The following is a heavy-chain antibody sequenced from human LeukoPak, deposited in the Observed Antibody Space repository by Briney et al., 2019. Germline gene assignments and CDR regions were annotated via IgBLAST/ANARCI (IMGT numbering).Heavy chain of an antibody. Sequence: ASLKVSCKASGYTFSGYGISWVRQAPGQGLEWMGWISAYNGNTNYAQKLQGRVTMTTDTSTSTAYMELRSLRSDDTAVYFCARGRDYYDSSAYYNFDYWGQGTLVTVSS. J-gene: IGHJ4*02. CDR2: ISAYNGNT. CDR1: GYTFSGYG. CDR3: ARGRDYYDSSAYYNFDY. V-gene: IGHV1-18*01. D-gene: IGHD3-22*01.